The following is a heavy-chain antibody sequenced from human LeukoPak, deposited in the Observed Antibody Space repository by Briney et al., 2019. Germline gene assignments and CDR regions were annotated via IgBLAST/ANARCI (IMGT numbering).Heavy chain of an antibody. CDR2: ISPDGKYI. CDR1: GFTFSSTV. J-gene: IGHJ4*02. D-gene: IGHD1-26*01. Sequence: GGSLRLSCAASGFTFSSTVMTWVRQAPGKGLEWVSTISPDGKYIYYADSLRGRFTMSRDNSKNTLYLQMNSLRAEDTAVYYCARDSAYYSYFDYWGQGTLVTVSS. CDR3: ARDSAYYSYFDY. V-gene: IGHV3-23*01.